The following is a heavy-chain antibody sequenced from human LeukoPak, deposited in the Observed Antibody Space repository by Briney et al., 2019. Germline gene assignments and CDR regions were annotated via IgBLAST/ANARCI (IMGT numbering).Heavy chain of an antibody. Sequence: ASVKVSCKASGYTFTSYGIGWVRQAPGQGLEWMGWISAYNGNTNYAQKLQGRVTMTTDTSTSTAYMELRSLRSDDTAVCYCARDLDCSGGSCYSPNFDYWGQGTLVTVSS. V-gene: IGHV1-18*01. D-gene: IGHD2-15*01. CDR1: GYTFTSYG. CDR3: ARDLDCSGGSCYSPNFDY. CDR2: ISAYNGNT. J-gene: IGHJ4*02.